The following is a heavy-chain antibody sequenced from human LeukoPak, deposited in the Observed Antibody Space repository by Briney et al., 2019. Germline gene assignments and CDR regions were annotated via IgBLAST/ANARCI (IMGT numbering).Heavy chain of an antibody. Sequence: GGSLRLSCAASGFTFSSYGMHWVRQAPGKGLEWVAFIRSDGSYKYYADSVKGRFTISRGNSKNTLHLQMNSLRAEDTAMYYCAKSLNNNYELGFDYWGQGTLVTVSS. V-gene: IGHV3-30*02. J-gene: IGHJ4*02. CDR3: AKSLNNNYELGFDY. CDR2: IRSDGSYK. D-gene: IGHD4-11*01. CDR1: GFTFSSYG.